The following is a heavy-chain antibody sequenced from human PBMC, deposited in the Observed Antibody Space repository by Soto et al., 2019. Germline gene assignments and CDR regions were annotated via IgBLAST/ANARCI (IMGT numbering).Heavy chain of an antibody. CDR2: ISGRGDRT. CDR3: LKDDGGYPSTAPH. CDR1: GITISNYP. D-gene: IGHD3-22*01. Sequence: EVQLLESGGGLVQPGGSLRLSCAASGITISNYPMSWVRQAPGKGLDWFSGISGRGDRTYYADSAKGRFTISKDISRNSLSLQLDSLGVEDTAVYFCLKDDGGYPSTAPHWGQGTLSPSPQ. J-gene: IGHJ4*02. V-gene: IGHV3-23*01.